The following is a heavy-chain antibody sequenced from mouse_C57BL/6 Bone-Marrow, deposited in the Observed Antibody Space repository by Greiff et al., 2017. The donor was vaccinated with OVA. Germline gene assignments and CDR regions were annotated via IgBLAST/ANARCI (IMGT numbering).Heavy chain of an antibody. CDR3: TAPAHLDSPFAD. Sequence: VQLQQSGAELVRPGASVKLSCTASGFNIKDDYMHWVKQRPEQGLEWIGWIDPENGDTEYASKFQGKATITADTSSNTAYLQLSSLTSEDTAVYYWTAPAHLDSPFADWGQGTLVTVSA. D-gene: IGHD3-2*01. CDR2: IDPENGDT. J-gene: IGHJ3*01. CDR1: GFNIKDDY. V-gene: IGHV14-4*01.